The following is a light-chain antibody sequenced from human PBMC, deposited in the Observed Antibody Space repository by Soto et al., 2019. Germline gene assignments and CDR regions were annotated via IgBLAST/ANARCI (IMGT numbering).Light chain of an antibody. CDR3: QHYYSYSEA. CDR2: NAS. J-gene: IGKJ1*01. CDR1: QSISSW. Sequence: DIQMTQSPSTLSASVGDRVTITCRASQSISSWLAWYQQKPGKAPKLLIYNASTLNSGVPSRFSGSGSGTEFTLTISSLQPDDFASYYCQHYYSYSEAFGQGTKVELE. V-gene: IGKV1-5*03.